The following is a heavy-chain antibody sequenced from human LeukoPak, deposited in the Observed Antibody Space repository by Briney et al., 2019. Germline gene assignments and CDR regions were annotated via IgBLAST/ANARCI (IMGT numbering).Heavy chain of an antibody. D-gene: IGHD2-2*01. CDR1: GFTLSSSW. Sequence: GGSLRLSCTASGFTLSSSWMSWVRQPPGRGLEWVASIKQDGSQKYYVDSVKGRFTISRDNSKNTLYLQMNYLRAEDTALYYCARGGNAVVPGSSFSPADYWGQGTLVTVSS. V-gene: IGHV3-7*03. J-gene: IGHJ4*02. CDR2: IKQDGSQK. CDR3: ARGGNAVVPGSSFSPADY.